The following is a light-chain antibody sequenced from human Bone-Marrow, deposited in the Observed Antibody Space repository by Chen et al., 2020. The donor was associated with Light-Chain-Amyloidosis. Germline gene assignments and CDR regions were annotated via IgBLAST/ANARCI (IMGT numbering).Light chain of an antibody. J-gene: IGLJ2*01. CDR2: RDT. CDR1: DLPTKY. V-gene: IGLV3-25*03. CDR3: QSADSSGTYEVI. Sequence: SYELTQPPSVSVSPGQTARITCSGDDLPTKYAYWYQQKPGKAPVLVIQRDTERPSGISERFSGSSSGKTATLTISGVQAEDEADYHCQSADSSGTYEVIFGGGTKLTVL.